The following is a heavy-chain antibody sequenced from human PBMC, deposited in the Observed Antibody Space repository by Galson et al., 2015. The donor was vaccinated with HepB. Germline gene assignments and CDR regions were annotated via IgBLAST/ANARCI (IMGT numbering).Heavy chain of an antibody. CDR2: IIPILGTA. J-gene: IGHJ4*02. V-gene: IGHV1-69*10. D-gene: IGHD3-3*01. Sequence: SVKVSCKASGGTFTTYAISWVRQAPGQGLEWIGGIIPILGTARYAQKFQGRVTITADKSTSTAYMELSSLRSEDTAVYYCAGGRFLERLFWFYFDYWGQGTRVTVSS. CDR3: AGGRFLERLFWFYFDY. CDR1: GGTFTTYA.